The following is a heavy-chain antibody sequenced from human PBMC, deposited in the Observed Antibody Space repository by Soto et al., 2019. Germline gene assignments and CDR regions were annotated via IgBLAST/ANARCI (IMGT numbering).Heavy chain of an antibody. CDR2: IQNRGTSGAA. D-gene: IGHD6-19*01. Sequence: GGSLRLSCAASGFTFSDHYMDWVRQAPGKGLEWVGRIQNRGTSGAADYSAAVKGRFTISRDDAGGTLYLQMNSLRPDDTGVYYCTTDKAAQWLVRGYWGQGTLVTVSS. CDR3: TTDKAAQWLVRGY. CDR1: GFTFSDHY. V-gene: IGHV3-15*01. J-gene: IGHJ4*02.